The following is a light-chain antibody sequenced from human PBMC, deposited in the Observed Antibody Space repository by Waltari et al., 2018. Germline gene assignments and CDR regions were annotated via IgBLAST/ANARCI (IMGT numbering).Light chain of an antibody. Sequence: SYVLTQPPSVSVAPGKTARITCGGNNIGSKSVHWYQLKPGQAPVLVIYYDSDRPSGIPERFSGSNSGNTATLTISRFEAGDEADYYCQVWDNSSDQGVFGGGTKLTVL. CDR1: NIGSKS. V-gene: IGLV3-21*04. CDR3: QVWDNSSDQGV. J-gene: IGLJ3*02. CDR2: YDS.